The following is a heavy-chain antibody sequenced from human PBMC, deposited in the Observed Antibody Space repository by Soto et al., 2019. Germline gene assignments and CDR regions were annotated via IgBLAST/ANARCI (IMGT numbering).Heavy chain of an antibody. Sequence: EVQLLESGGGLVQPGGSLRLSCAASGFTFTSFAMSWVRQAPGKGLEWVATISGDGGSTYYAESVRGRFTISRDNSMNTLYLQMNSLRAEDTAVYYCTKNIHYYEGGWDYWGQGTLVTVSS. J-gene: IGHJ4*02. D-gene: IGHD3-22*01. CDR2: ISGDGGST. CDR1: GFTFTSFA. V-gene: IGHV3-23*01. CDR3: TKNIHYYEGGWDY.